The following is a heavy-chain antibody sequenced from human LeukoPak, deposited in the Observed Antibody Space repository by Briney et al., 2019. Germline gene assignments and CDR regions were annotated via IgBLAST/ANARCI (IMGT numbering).Heavy chain of an antibody. V-gene: IGHV3-9*01. CDR3: AELGITMIGGV. CDR1: GFTFDDYA. Sequence: GRSLRLSCAASGFTFDDYAMHWVRQAPGKGLEWVSGIRWDSGTIGYADSVKGRFTISRDNAKNSLYLQMNSLRAEDTAVYYCAELGITMIGGVWGKGTTVTISS. D-gene: IGHD3-10*02. CDR2: IRWDSGTI. J-gene: IGHJ6*04.